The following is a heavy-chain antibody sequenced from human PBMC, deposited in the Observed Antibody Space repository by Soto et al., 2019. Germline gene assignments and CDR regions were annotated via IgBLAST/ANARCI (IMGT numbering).Heavy chain of an antibody. V-gene: IGHV3-21*01. CDR1: GFTFNTYD. CDR3: VRSGTARLLRHSWFDT. Sequence: EVQLVESGGGLVKPGGSLRLSCAASGFTFNTYDMNWVRQAPGKGLEWVSSITTSSAYIYYSDSLKGRITISRDNAKNSLSLQMNTLRDEDTAVYYCVRSGTARLLRHSWFDTWGQGTLVTVSS. J-gene: IGHJ5*02. CDR2: ITTSSAYI. D-gene: IGHD2-21*01.